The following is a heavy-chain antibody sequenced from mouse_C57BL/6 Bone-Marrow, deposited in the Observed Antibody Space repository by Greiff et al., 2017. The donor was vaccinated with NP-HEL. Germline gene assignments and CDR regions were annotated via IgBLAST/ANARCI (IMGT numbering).Heavy chain of an antibody. CDR2: IRNKANGYTT. D-gene: IGHD1-1*01. CDR1: GFTFTDYY. Sequence: EVQLQESGGGLVQPGGSLSLSCAASGFTFTDYYMSWVRQPPGKALEWLGFIRNKANGYTTEYSASVKGRFTISRDNAQSILYLQMNALRAEDSATYYCARSIYYGSSYDAMDYWGQGTSVTVSS. J-gene: IGHJ4*01. CDR3: ARSIYYGSSYDAMDY. V-gene: IGHV7-3*01.